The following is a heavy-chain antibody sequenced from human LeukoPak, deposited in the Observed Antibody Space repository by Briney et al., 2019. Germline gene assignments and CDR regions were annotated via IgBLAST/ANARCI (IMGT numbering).Heavy chain of an antibody. Sequence: GGSLRLSCAASGFTFSSYWMHWVRQAPGKGLVWVSRINSDGSSTSYADSVKGRFTISRDNAKNTLYPQMNSLRAEDTAVYYCAREGMNDYGDYADYWGQGTLVTVSS. V-gene: IGHV3-74*01. J-gene: IGHJ4*02. D-gene: IGHD4-17*01. CDR1: GFTFSSYW. CDR3: AREGMNDYGDYADY. CDR2: INSDGSST.